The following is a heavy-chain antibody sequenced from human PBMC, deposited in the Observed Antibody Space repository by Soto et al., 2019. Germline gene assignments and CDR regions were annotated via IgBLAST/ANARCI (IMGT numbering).Heavy chain of an antibody. D-gene: IGHD6-19*01. J-gene: IGHJ6*02. Sequence: PGGSLRLSCAASGFTFSSYGMHWVRQAPVKGLEWVAVISYDGSNKYYADSVKGRFTISRDNSKNTLYLQMNSLRAEDTAVYYCAKNGGRGLAQLFRYSYYYGMDVWGQGTTVTVSS. CDR1: GFTFSSYG. V-gene: IGHV3-30*18. CDR2: ISYDGSNK. CDR3: AKNGGRGLAQLFRYSYYYGMDV.